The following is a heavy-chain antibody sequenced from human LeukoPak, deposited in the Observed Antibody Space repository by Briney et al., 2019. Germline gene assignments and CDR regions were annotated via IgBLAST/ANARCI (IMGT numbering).Heavy chain of an antibody. CDR3: AKGAGSYSERY. CDR2: ISGSADST. CDR1: GFTFSRYA. V-gene: IGHV3-23*01. Sequence: GGSLRLSCAASGFTFSRYAMSWVRQAPGKGLEWVSAISGSADSTYYADSVKGRFTISRDNSKNSLYLQMNSLRVEDTAIYYCAKGAGSYSERYWGQGTLVTVSS. D-gene: IGHD1-26*01. J-gene: IGHJ4*02.